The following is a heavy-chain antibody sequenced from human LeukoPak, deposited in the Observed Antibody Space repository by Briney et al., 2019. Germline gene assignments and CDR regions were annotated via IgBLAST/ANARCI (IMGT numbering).Heavy chain of an antibody. CDR1: GFRFSDFT. CDR2: IGGRGGST. V-gene: IGHV3-23*01. CDR3: GKEAGA. D-gene: IGHD3-10*01. Sequence: GGSLRLSCAASGFRFSDFTMTWVRQAPGKGPEWVSAIGGRGGSTYYADSLGGRFTISRDNSKDMLYLQMNSLKLEDTATYYCGKEAGAWSQATKVTVPS. J-gene: IGHJ5*02.